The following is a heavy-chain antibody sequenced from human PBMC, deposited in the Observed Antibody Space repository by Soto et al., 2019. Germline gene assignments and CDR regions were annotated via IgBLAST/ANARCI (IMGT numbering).Heavy chain of an antibody. CDR2: IYYSGST. CDR1: VGSISSGDYY. D-gene: IGHD4-4*01. Sequence: SETLSLTCTVSVGSISSGDYYWSWIRQPPGKGLEWIGYIYYSGSTYYNPSLKSRVTISVDTSKNQFSLKLSSVTAADTAVYYCARVGTDDYSNAGQLDYWGQGTLVTVSS. CDR3: ARVGTDDYSNAGQLDY. V-gene: IGHV4-30-4*01. J-gene: IGHJ4*02.